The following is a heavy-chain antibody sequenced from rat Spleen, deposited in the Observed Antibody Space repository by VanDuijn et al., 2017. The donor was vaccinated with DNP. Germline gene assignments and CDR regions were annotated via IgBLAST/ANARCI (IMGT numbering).Heavy chain of an antibody. CDR1: GFTFSDYN. CDR3: ARRSYFFDS. V-gene: IGHV5S23*01. CDR2: ISAGGCNT. Sequence: EVQLVESGGGLVRPGRSLKLSCAASGFTFSDYNMAWVRQAPKKGLEWVASISAGGCNTYYRDSVKGRFTISRDNAKNTLYLQIDSLTSEETATYYCARRSYFFDSWGQGVMVTVSS. J-gene: IGHJ2*01.